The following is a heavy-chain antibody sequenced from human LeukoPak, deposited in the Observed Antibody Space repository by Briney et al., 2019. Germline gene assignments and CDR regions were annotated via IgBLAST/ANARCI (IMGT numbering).Heavy chain of an antibody. CDR3: AELGITMIGGV. CDR2: IGSSSGTI. J-gene: IGHJ6*04. D-gene: IGHD3-10*02. CDR1: GFTFSSYT. Sequence: GGSLRLSCAASGFTFSSYTMNWVRQAPGKGLEWVSYIGSSSGTIYYADSVKGRFTISRDNAKNSLYLQMNSLRAEDTAVYYCAELGITMIGGVWGKGTTVTISS. V-gene: IGHV3-48*04.